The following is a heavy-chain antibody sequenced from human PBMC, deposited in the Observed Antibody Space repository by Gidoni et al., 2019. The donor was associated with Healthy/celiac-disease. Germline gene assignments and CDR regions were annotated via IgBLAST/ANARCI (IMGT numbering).Heavy chain of an antibody. CDR3: AKSGGGFDY. V-gene: IGHV3-43*01. CDR2: ICWDGGST. Sequence: EVQLVESGGVVVQPGGSLRLSCSASGFTFDDYTMHWVRQAPGKGLEWVSLICWDGGSTYYADSVKGRFTISRDNSKNSLYLQMNSLRTEDTALYYCAKSGGGFDYWGQGTLVTVSS. CDR1: GFTFDDYT. J-gene: IGHJ4*02.